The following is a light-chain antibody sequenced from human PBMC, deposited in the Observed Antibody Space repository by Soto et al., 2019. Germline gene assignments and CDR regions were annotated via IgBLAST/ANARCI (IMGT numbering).Light chain of an antibody. CDR3: LQDHDSSPRT. V-gene: IGKV3-15*01. CDR2: GAS. CDR1: QSVTTK. J-gene: IGKJ1*01. Sequence: EIVMTQSPATLSVPPGERATLSFRASQSVTTKLAWYQQKPGQAPRLLIYGASTRAAGIPVRFSGSGSGTEFTTPTASILDADDGAYNCLQDHDSSPRTFGQGTRVEIK.